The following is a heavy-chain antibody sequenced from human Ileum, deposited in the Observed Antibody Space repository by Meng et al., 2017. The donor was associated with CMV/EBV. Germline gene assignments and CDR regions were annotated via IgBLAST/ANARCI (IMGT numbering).Heavy chain of an antibody. CDR1: CRSYA. J-gene: IGHJ4*02. V-gene: IGHV1-3*01. Sequence: CRSYAMNRGRQANGQRLGWMGRVSAGNDDAKDSEKGRGRVTITTDTSATKAYMKRNSITYEDTDVYYCARSRSGYHCGGDCYLPVPHWGQGTLVTVSS. CDR2: VSAGNDDA. CDR3: ARSRSGYHCGGDCYLPVPH. D-gene: IGHD2-21*02.